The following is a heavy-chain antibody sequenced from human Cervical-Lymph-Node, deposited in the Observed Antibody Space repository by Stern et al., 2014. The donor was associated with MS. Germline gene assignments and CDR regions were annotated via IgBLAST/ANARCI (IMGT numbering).Heavy chain of an antibody. CDR3: ARVAYDFWSGYYSIDY. CDR2: ISYSRST. D-gene: IGHD3-3*01. CDR1: GGSISSGGYY. Sequence: VQLVESGPGLVKPSQTLSLTCTVSGGSISSGGYYWSWLRQHPGKGLEWIGYISYSRSTYYNPSLKSRVTISVDTSKNQFSLKLSSVTAADTAVYYCARVAYDFWSGYYSIDYWGQGTLVTVSS. V-gene: IGHV4-31*03. J-gene: IGHJ4*02.